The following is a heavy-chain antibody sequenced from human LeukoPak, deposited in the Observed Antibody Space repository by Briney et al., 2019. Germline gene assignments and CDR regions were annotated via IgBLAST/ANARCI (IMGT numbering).Heavy chain of an antibody. J-gene: IGHJ4*02. CDR2: ISGSGGST. V-gene: IGHV3-23*01. CDR3: ANMVRGLYYFDC. D-gene: IGHD3-10*01. CDR1: GFTFSSYA. Sequence: GGSLRLSCAASGFTFSSYAMSWVRQAPGKGLEWVSAISGSGGSTYYADSVKGRFTISRDNSKNTLYLQMNSLRAEDTAVYYCANMVRGLYYFDCWGQGTLVTVSS.